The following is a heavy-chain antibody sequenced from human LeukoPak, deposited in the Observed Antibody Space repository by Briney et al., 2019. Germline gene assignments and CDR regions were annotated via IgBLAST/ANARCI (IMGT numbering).Heavy chain of an antibody. CDR3: ARHSAGYTTFFDY. V-gene: IGHV3-7*04. Sequence: GGSLRLSCAASGFTLSYYWMTWVRRAPGKGLEWVANIMQDGSEKYYVDSVKGRFTISRDNAKNSLYLQMNSLRAVDTAVYYCARHSAGYTTFFDYWGQGTLVTVSS. CDR1: GFTLSYYW. J-gene: IGHJ4*02. CDR2: IMQDGSEK. D-gene: IGHD5-24*01.